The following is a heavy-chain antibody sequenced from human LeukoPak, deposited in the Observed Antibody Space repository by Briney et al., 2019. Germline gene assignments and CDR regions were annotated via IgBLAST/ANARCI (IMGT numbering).Heavy chain of an antibody. V-gene: IGHV4-34*01. CDR3: ARDFFGRAAGTGNWFDP. CDR2: INHSGST. Sequence: SETLSLTCAVYGGSFSGYYWSWIRQPPGKGLEWIGEINHSGSTNYNPSLKSRVTISVDTSKNQFSLKLSSVTATDTAVYYCARDFFGRAAGTGNWFDPWGQGTLVTVSS. D-gene: IGHD6-13*01. CDR1: GGSFSGYY. J-gene: IGHJ5*02.